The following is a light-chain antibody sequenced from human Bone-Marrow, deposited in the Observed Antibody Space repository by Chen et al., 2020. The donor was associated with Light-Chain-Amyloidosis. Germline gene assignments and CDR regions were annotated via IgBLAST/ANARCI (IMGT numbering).Light chain of an antibody. CDR1: NIGSTS. CDR3: QVLDRSSDRPV. Sequence: SYVLTQPSSVSVAPGQTATIACGGNNIGSTSVHWYQQTPGQAPLLVVYDDSDRPSGIPERLSGSNSGNTATLTISRVEAVDEADYYCQVLDRSSDRPVFGGGTKLTVL. CDR2: DDS. J-gene: IGLJ3*02. V-gene: IGLV3-21*02.